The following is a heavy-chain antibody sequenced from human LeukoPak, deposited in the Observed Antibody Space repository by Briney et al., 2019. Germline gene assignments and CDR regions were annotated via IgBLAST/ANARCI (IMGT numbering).Heavy chain of an antibody. CDR1: GSSISSYY. Sequence: SETLSLTCTVSGSSISSYYWSWIRLPPGKGLEWIGYIYYTGATYYNPSLKSRVTISLDTSKNQFSLKLSSVTAADAAAYYCARAGYSYGTGYYFDYWGQGALVTVSS. D-gene: IGHD5-18*01. CDR3: ARAGYSYGTGYYFDY. J-gene: IGHJ4*02. CDR2: IYYTGAT. V-gene: IGHV4-59*01.